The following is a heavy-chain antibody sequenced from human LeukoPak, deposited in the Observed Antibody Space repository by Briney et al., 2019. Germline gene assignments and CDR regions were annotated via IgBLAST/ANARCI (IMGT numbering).Heavy chain of an antibody. J-gene: IGHJ4*02. CDR1: GGSISSYY. Sequence: SETLSLTCTVSGGSISSYYWSRIRQPPGKGLEWIGYIYYSGSTYYNPSLKSRITISVDTSKNQFSLKLSSVTAADTAVYYCARYYYGSGSSLLNFDYWGQGTLVTVSS. CDR2: IYYSGST. V-gene: IGHV4-59*06. CDR3: ARYYYGSGSSLLNFDY. D-gene: IGHD3-10*01.